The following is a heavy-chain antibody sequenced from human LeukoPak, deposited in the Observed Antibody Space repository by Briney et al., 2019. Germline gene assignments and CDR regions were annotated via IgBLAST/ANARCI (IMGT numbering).Heavy chain of an antibody. CDR1: GGSISSYY. J-gene: IGHJ3*02. D-gene: IGHD2-15*01. Sequence: SETLSLTCTVSGGSISSYYCSWIRQPPGKGLEWIGYIYYSGSTNCNPSLKSRVTISVDTSKNQFSLKLSSVTAADTAVYYCASPYCSGGSCYDAFDIWGQGTMVTVSS. CDR3: ASPYCSGGSCYDAFDI. V-gene: IGHV4-59*08. CDR2: IYYSGST.